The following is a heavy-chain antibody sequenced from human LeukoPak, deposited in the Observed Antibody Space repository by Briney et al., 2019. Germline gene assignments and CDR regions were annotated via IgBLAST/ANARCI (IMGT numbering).Heavy chain of an antibody. J-gene: IGHJ4*02. D-gene: IGHD5-18*01. CDR1: GFTFSTYG. CDR2: ISYDGSNK. Sequence: GRSLRLSCAASGFTFSTYGMHWVRQAPGKGLEWVAVISYDGSNKYYADSVKGRFTISRDNAKNSLYLQMNSLRVEDTAVYYCVRADTKKTAMVDYWGQGTLVAVSS. CDR3: VRADTKKTAMVDY. V-gene: IGHV3-30*03.